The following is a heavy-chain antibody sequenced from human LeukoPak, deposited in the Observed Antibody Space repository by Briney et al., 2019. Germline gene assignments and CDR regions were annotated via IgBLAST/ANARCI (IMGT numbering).Heavy chain of an antibody. D-gene: IGHD3-10*01. CDR1: GYTFTSYD. Sequence: ASVKVSSKASGYTFTSYDINWGRPATGQGVEWMGWMNPNSGNTGYAQKFQGRVTMTRNTSISTAYMELSSLRSEDTAVYYCARIPKFMVRGVHNWFDPWGQGTLVTVSS. J-gene: IGHJ5*02. CDR2: MNPNSGNT. V-gene: IGHV1-8*01. CDR3: ARIPKFMVRGVHNWFDP.